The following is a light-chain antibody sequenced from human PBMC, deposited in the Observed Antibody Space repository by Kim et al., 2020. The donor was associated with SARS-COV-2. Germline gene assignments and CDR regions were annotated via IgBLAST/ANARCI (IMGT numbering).Light chain of an antibody. V-gene: IGLV6-57*03. CDR2: EDD. CDR3: QSYNRDNVL. CDR1: SGSIDDKY. J-gene: IGLJ2*01. Sequence: GKTVTISCTRSSGSIDDKYVQWYQQRPGSVPTTVIYEDDQRPSGVSDRFSGSIDNSSNSASLTISGLRTEDEADYYCQSYNRDNVLFGGGTQLTVL.